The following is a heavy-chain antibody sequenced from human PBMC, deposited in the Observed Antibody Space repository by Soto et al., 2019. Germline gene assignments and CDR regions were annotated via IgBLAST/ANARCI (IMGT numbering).Heavy chain of an antibody. CDR1: GFTFSSYA. V-gene: IGHV3-23*01. D-gene: IGHD4-17*01. CDR3: ANTYGDLSYFDY. CDR2: ISGSGGST. J-gene: IGHJ4*02. Sequence: PGGSLRLSCAASGFTFSSYAMSWVRQAPGKGLEWVSAISGSGGSTYYADSVKGRFTISRDNSKNTLYLQMNSLRAEDTAVYYCANTYGDLSYFDYWGQGTLVTVSS.